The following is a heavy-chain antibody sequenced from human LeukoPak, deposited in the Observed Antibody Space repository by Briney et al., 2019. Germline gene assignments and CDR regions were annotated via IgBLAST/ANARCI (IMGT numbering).Heavy chain of an antibody. CDR1: GGSISNYY. CDR2: IYNSGNT. CDR3: ASGSYDIFTGYWVDF. Sequence: SETLSLTCTVSGGSISNYYWSWVRQPPGKGLEWVGYIYNSGNTNYNPSLKSRITISVDTSKKQFSLKLSSVTAADTAVYYCASGSYDIFTGYWVDFWGQGTLVTVSS. V-gene: IGHV4-59*01. D-gene: IGHD3-9*01. J-gene: IGHJ4*02.